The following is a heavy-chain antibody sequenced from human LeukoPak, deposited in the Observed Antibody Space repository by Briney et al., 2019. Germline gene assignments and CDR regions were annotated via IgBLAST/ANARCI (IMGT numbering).Heavy chain of an antibody. CDR1: GFTFSSYA. CDR2: ISGSGGST. CDR3: XXXXAREATVDY. J-gene: IGHJ4*02. Sequence: GGSLRLSCAASGFTFSSYAMSWVRQAPGKGLEWVSAISGSGGSTYYADSVKGRFTISRDNSKNTLYLQMNSLRAEDTAVYYXXXXXAREATVDYWGQGTLVTVSS. V-gene: IGHV3-23*01. D-gene: IGHD1-26*01.